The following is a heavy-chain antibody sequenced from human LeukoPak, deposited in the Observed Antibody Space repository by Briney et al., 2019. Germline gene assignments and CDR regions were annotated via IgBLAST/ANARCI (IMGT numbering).Heavy chain of an antibody. CDR2: IVVGSGNT. CDR1: GFTFTISA. CDR3: GADLTMVRGVPRWFDP. J-gene: IGHJ5*02. V-gene: IGHV1-58*02. D-gene: IGHD3-10*01. Sequence: SVKVSFKASGFTFTISAMQWVRQARGQRLEWIGWIVVGSGNTNYAQKFQERVTITRDMSTSTTYMELSSLRSEDTAVYYCGADLTMVRGVPRWFDPWGQGTLVTVSS.